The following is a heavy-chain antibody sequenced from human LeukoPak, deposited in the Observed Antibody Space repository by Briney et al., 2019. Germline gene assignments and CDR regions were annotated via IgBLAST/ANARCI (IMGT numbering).Heavy chain of an antibody. D-gene: IGHD3-16*02. CDR3: ARDEGVTFGGVIVLAFDY. Sequence: PSETLSLTCTVSGGSISSYYWSWIRQPAGQGLEWIGRIHTSGSTNYNPSLKSRVTMSVDTSKTQFSLKLSSVTAADTAVYYCARDEGVTFGGVIVLAFDYWGQGTLVTVSS. J-gene: IGHJ4*02. CDR2: IHTSGST. V-gene: IGHV4-4*07. CDR1: GGSISSYY.